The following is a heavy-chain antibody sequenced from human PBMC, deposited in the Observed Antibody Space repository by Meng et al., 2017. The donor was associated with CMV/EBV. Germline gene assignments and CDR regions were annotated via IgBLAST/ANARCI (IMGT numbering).Heavy chain of an antibody. V-gene: IGHV4-39*01. D-gene: IGHD6-6*01. J-gene: IGHJ6*02. CDR3: ARLRIPARRVQYGLDA. CDR1: GGPIRSGGYY. Sequence: GSLRLSCTVSGGPIRSGGYYWAWIRQPPGKGLEWIGSTLYSGNTYYKSSLKSRLIILVDTSKNQFSLRLSSVTAADTAVYYCARLRIPARRVQYGLDAWGQGTTVTVSS. CDR2: TLYSGNT.